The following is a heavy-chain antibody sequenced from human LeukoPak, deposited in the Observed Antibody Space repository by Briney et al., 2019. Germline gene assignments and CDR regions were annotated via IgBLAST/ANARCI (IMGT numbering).Heavy chain of an antibody. CDR3: ARDEMEHHGSYYGF. V-gene: IGHV4-59*04. CDR1: GGSISTYY. Sequence: SETLSLTCTVSGGSISTYYWSWIRQSPGKGLEWIGSIYHSGATYYNPSLQSRVTMSVDTSKNQFSLNLSSVTAADTAVYYCARDEMEHHGSYYGFWGQGTLVSVSS. CDR2: IYHSGAT. D-gene: IGHD1/OR15-1a*01. J-gene: IGHJ4*02.